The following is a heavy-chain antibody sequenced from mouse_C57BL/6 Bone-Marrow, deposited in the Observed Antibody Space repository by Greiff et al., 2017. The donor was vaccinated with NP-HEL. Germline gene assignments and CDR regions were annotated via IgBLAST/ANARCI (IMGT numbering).Heavy chain of an antibody. V-gene: IGHV1-55*01. Sequence: VQVVESGAELVKPGASVKMSCKASGYTFTSYWITWVKQRPGQGLEWIGDIYPGSGSTNYNEKFKSKATLTVDTSSSTAYMQLSSLTSEDSAVYYCAISNCYWYFDVWGTGTTVTVSS. J-gene: IGHJ1*03. CDR2: IYPGSGST. CDR3: AISNCYWYFDV. CDR1: GYTFTSYW. D-gene: IGHD2-5*01.